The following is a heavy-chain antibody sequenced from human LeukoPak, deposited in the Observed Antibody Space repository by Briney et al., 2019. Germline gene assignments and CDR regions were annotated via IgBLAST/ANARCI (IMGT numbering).Heavy chain of an antibody. V-gene: IGHV3-30*01. CDR1: GFTFSSYA. Sequence: PGRSLRLSCAASGFTFSSYAMHWVRQAPGKGLEWVAVISYDGSNKYYADSVKGRFTISRDNSKNTLYLLMNSLRAEDTAVYYCARRLGGGNSNYMDVWGKGTTVTVSS. CDR2: ISYDGSNK. J-gene: IGHJ6*03. CDR3: ARRLGGGNSNYMDV. D-gene: IGHD4-23*01.